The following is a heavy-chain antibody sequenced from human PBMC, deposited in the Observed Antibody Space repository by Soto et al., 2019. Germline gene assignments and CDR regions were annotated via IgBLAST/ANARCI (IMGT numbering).Heavy chain of an antibody. J-gene: IGHJ4*01. V-gene: IGHV3-15*07. Sequence: GGALTLSYAPSGFTVSNAWIYSVRQAPGKGLEWVGRVKSKNDGGTTDFAAPVKGRFAISRDDSKNMVYLEMNSLQTEDTAIYYCTTDSYITSIIVRFDYWGHGTLVTVSS. CDR2: VKSKNDGGTT. D-gene: IGHD3-22*01. CDR3: TTDSYITSIIVRFDY. CDR1: GFTVSNAW.